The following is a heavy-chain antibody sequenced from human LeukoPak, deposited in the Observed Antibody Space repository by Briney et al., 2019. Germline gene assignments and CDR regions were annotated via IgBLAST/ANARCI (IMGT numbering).Heavy chain of an antibody. J-gene: IGHJ6*03. CDR2: IDHTGST. D-gene: IGHD3-10*01. V-gene: IGHV4-59*01. Sequence: PSETLSLICSVSGDSINMYYWSWIRQPPGKGLEWIGYIDHTGSTNYNPSLNSRVTISRDTSKNHFSLELSSVTAADTAVYFCARGFYGSGSYSPPYYYMDVWGKGTTVTISS. CDR1: GDSINMYY. CDR3: ARGFYGSGSYSPPYYYMDV.